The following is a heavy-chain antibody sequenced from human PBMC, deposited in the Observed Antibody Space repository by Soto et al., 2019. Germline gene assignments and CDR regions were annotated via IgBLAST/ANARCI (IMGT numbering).Heavy chain of an antibody. CDR3: ARESDH. Sequence: GGPLRLSCAASVFTFSSYAMSWVRQAPGKGLEWVSTISGSGGGTYYADSMKGRFTISRDNSKNTLYLQMYSLRVEDTAVYYCARESDHWGQGTLVTVSS. J-gene: IGHJ4*02. CDR1: VFTFSSYA. V-gene: IGHV3-23*01. CDR2: ISGSGGGT.